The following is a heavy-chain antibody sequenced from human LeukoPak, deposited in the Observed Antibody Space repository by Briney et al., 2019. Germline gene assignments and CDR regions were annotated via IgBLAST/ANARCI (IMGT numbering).Heavy chain of an antibody. D-gene: IGHD6-13*01. CDR2: IRYDGSNK. Sequence: GGSLRLSCAAPGFTFSSYGMHWVRQAPGKGLEWVAFIRYDGSNKYYADSVKGRFTISRDNSKNTLYLQMNSLRAEDTAVYYCARAPTYSSSYYYYGMDVWGQGTTVTVSS. CDR3: ARAPTYSSSYYYYGMDV. V-gene: IGHV3-30*02. J-gene: IGHJ6*02. CDR1: GFTFSSYG.